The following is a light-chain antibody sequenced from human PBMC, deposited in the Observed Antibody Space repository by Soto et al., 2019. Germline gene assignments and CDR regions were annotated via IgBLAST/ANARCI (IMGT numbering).Light chain of an antibody. J-gene: IGLJ1*01. V-gene: IGLV2-14*01. CDR1: NNDVGGYNF. CDR3: GSQTTSSTSV. CDR2: EVR. Sequence: QSALTQPPSVSGSPGQSITISCTGTNNDVGGYNFVSWYQQQPGKAPKLIIYEVRNRPSGVSDRFSGSKYGNTASLTISGLQAEDEADYHCGSQTTSSTSVFGTGTKVTGL.